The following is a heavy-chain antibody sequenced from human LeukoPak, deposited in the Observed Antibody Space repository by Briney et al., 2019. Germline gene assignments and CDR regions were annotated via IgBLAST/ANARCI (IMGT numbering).Heavy chain of an antibody. V-gene: IGHV3-23*01. Sequence: GGSLRLSCAASGFTFSSYAMSWVRQAPGKGLEWVSAISGSGGSTYYADSVKGRFTISRDNSKNTLYLQMNSLRAEDTAVYYCARDVLTGTTDPYCMDVWGKGTTVTVSS. CDR1: GFTFSSYA. J-gene: IGHJ6*03. D-gene: IGHD1-7*01. CDR2: ISGSGGST. CDR3: ARDVLTGTTDPYCMDV.